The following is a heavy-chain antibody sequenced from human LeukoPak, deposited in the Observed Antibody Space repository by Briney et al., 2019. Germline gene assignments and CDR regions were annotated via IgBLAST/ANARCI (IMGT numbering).Heavy chain of an antibody. J-gene: IGHJ4*02. D-gene: IGHD4-17*01. Sequence: ASVKVSCKASGGTFGSYAISWVRQAPGQGLEWMGGIIPIFGTANYAQKFQGRVTITADESTSTAYMELSSLRSEDTAVYYCARGGDYLGSFDYWGQGTLVTVSS. CDR2: IIPIFGTA. CDR1: GGTFGSYA. CDR3: ARGGDYLGSFDY. V-gene: IGHV1-69*13.